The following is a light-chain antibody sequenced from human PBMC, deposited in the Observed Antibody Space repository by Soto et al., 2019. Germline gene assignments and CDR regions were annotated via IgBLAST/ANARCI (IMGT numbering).Light chain of an antibody. CDR2: GAS. J-gene: IGKJ5*01. CDR1: QSVSSY. V-gene: IGKV3-11*01. Sequence: EIVMTQSPATLSVSPGEIATIFCRASQSVSSYLAWYQQKPGQAPRIIIYGASNRATGIPDRFSGSWSGTDFTLTISSLEPEDVAVYYCQQRSNWPITFGQGTRLEI. CDR3: QQRSNWPIT.